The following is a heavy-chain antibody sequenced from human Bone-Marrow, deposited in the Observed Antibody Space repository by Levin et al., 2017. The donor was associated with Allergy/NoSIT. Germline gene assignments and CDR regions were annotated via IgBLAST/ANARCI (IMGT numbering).Heavy chain of an antibody. J-gene: IGHJ5*01. CDR3: ARDQFLLGSASGGWLDS. V-gene: IGHV3-53*01. CDR2: IYSDGRT. Sequence: GESLKISCAASGFTVSSNYMNWVRQAPGKGLEWVSVIYSDGRTFYADSVKGRVTISRDNSKNTLYLQMNSLGVEDTAVYYCARDQFLLGSASGGWLDSWGQGTLVTVSS. CDR1: GFTVSSNY. D-gene: IGHD3-10*01.